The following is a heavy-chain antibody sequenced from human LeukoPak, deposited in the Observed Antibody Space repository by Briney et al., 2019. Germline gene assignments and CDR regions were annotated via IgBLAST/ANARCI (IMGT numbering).Heavy chain of an antibody. J-gene: IGHJ5*02. CDR1: GYTFTSYG. Sequence: ASVKVSCKASGYTFTSYGISWVRQVPGQGLEWMGWISAYNGNTNYAQKLQGRVTMTTDTSTSTAYMELRSLRSDDTAVYYCARDVGGGYCSDGSCYPGANWFDPWGQGTLVTVSS. D-gene: IGHD2-15*01. CDR2: ISAYNGNT. V-gene: IGHV1-18*04. CDR3: ARDVGGGYCSDGSCYPGANWFDP.